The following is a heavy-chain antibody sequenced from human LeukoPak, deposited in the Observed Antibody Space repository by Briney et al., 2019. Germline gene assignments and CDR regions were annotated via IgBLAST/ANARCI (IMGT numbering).Heavy chain of an antibody. CDR2: INHSGST. Sequence: SETLSLTCAVYGGSFSGYYWSWIRQPPGKGLEWIGEINHSGSTNYNPSLKSRVTISVDTSKNQLSLKLSSVTAADTAVYYCARVLRRGAWNWGQGTLVTVSS. V-gene: IGHV4-34*01. D-gene: IGHD4-17*01. J-gene: IGHJ4*02. CDR3: ARVLRRGAWN. CDR1: GGSFSGYY.